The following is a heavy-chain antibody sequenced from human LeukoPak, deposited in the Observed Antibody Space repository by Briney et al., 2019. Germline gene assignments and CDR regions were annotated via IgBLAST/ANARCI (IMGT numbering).Heavy chain of an antibody. CDR1: GNTFTSYY. J-gene: IGHJ4*02. V-gene: IGHV1-46*01. CDR2: INPSGGST. CDR3: ARAVAGTLDY. Sequence: GASVKVSCKAAGNTFTSYYMHLVRQAPGQGLEWMGIINPSGGSTSYAQKFQGRVTMTRDTSTSTVYMELSSLRSEDTAVYYCARAVAGTLDYWGQGTLVTVSS. D-gene: IGHD6-19*01.